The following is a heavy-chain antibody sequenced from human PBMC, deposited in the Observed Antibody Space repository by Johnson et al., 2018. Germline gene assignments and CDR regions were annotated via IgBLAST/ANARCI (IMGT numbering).Heavy chain of an antibody. CDR1: GFTFSNYS. V-gene: IGHV3-21*01. D-gene: IGHD5-24*01. CDR2: ISSSSSAL. Sequence: VQLVESGGGLVKPGGSLRLSCAASGFTFSNYSMNWVRQAPGKGLEWVSSISSSSSALYYADSVKGRFTISRDNADNSLYLQMNSLRAEDTAVYYCARVRDGYNNDAFDIWGQGTMVTVSS. CDR3: ARVRDGYNNDAFDI. J-gene: IGHJ3*02.